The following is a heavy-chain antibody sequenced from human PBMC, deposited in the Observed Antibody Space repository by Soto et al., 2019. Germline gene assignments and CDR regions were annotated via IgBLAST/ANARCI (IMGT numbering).Heavy chain of an antibody. J-gene: IGHJ3*02. CDR1: GFTFSSYS. V-gene: IGHV3-21*01. CDR2: ISSSSGYI. D-gene: IGHD6-19*01. Sequence: ESGGGLVKPGGSLRLSCAASGFTFSSYSMNWVRQAPGKGLEWVSSISSSSGYIYYADSVKGRFTISRDNAKNSLYLQMNSLRAEDTAVYYCARDARIYGSGWGEAFDIWGQGTMVTVSS. CDR3: ARDARIYGSGWGEAFDI.